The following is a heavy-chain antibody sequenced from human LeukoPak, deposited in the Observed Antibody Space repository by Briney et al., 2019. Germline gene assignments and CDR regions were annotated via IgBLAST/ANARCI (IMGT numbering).Heavy chain of an antibody. V-gene: IGHV3-30*18. Sequence: GGSLRLSCAAPGFSFSIYGMHWVRQAPGKGLAWVAVISHDGSNKYYGDSVKGRFTISRDNSKNTLYLQMNSLRAEDTAVYYCAKSRDDSGDDAFDLWGQGTRVTVSS. J-gene: IGHJ3*01. CDR1: GFSFSIYG. CDR3: AKSRDDSGDDAFDL. CDR2: ISHDGSNK. D-gene: IGHD4-17*01.